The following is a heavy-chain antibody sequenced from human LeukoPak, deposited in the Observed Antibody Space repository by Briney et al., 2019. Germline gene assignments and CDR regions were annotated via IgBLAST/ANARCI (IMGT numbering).Heavy chain of an antibody. Sequence: GGSLRLSCATSGFSFSTYAMSWVRQAPGKGLEWVSGITGSGGSTYYADSVKGRFTISGDNSKNTLYLQMNSLRAEDTAIYYCARDERLLSFLKWGQGTLVTVSS. CDR1: GFSFSTYA. J-gene: IGHJ4*02. V-gene: IGHV3-23*01. CDR2: ITGSGGST. D-gene: IGHD3-3*01. CDR3: ARDERLLSFLK.